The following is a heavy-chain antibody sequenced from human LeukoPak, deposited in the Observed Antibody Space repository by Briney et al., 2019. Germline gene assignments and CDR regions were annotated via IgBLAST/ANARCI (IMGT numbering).Heavy chain of an antibody. J-gene: IGHJ5*02. V-gene: IGHV4-39*01. CDR2: VYYSGST. CDR3: ARHVYYDILTGYYSDWFDP. CDR1: GGSISSSSYY. Sequence: SETLSLTCTVSGGSISSSSYYWGGIRQPPGKGLEWIGSVYYSGSTYDNPSLKSRVTLSVDTSKNQFSLKLSSVTAADTAVYYCARHVYYDILTGYYSDWFDPWGQGTLVTVSS. D-gene: IGHD3-9*01.